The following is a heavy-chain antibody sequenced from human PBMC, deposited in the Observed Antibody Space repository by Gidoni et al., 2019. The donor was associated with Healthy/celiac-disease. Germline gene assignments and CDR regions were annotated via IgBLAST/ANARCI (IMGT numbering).Heavy chain of an antibody. CDR3: ARGPRGIYSYGYRIDY. Sequence: QVQLVQSGAEVKKPGSSVKVSCKASVCTFSSYTISWVRQAPGQGREWMGRNIPILGIANYAQKFQGRVTITADKSTSTAYMELSSLRSEDTAVYYCARGPRGIYSYGYRIDYWGQGTLVTVSS. J-gene: IGHJ4*02. CDR2: NIPILGIA. V-gene: IGHV1-69*02. CDR1: VCTFSSYT. D-gene: IGHD5-18*01.